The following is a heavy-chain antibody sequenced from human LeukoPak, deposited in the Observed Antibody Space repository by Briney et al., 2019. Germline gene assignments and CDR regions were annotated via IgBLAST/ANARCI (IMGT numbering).Heavy chain of an antibody. CDR2: INHSGST. V-gene: IGHV4-34*01. D-gene: IGHD2-15*01. CDR3: ARGPDQGYCSGGSCYLNWFDP. Sequence: SETLSLTCAVYVGSFSGYYWSWIRQPPGKGLEWIGEINHSGSTNYNPSLKSRVTISVDTSKNQFSLKLSSVTAADTAVYYCARGPDQGYCSGGSCYLNWFDPWGQGTLVTVSS. CDR1: VGSFSGYY. J-gene: IGHJ5*02.